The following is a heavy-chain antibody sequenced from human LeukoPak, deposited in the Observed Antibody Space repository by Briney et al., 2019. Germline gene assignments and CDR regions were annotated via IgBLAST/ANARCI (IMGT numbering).Heavy chain of an antibody. D-gene: IGHD1-26*01. Sequence: GGTLRLSCAASGFTFSSYCFSWVRQAPGKGLEWVANIKHDGSDKYYVDSVKGRFTISRDDAKRSLYLQMNSLRAEDTAVYYCARGHRTVSGVYWGQGTLVTVSS. V-gene: IGHV3-7*01. CDR2: IKHDGSDK. J-gene: IGHJ4*02. CDR1: GFTFSSYC. CDR3: ARGHRTVSGVY.